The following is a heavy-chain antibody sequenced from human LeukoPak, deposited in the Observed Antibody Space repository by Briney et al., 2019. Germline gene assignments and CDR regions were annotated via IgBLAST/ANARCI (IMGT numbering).Heavy chain of an antibody. V-gene: IGHV1-69*05. CDR3: AREEYVWGSYRVYYFDY. D-gene: IGHD3-16*02. CDR2: IIPIFGTA. CDR1: GGTFSSYA. Sequence: SVKVSCKASGGTFSSYAISWVRQAPGQGLEWMGRIIPIFGTANYAQKFQGRVTITTDESTSTAYMELSSLRSEDTAVYYCAREEYVWGSYRVYYFDYWGQGTPVTVFS. J-gene: IGHJ4*02.